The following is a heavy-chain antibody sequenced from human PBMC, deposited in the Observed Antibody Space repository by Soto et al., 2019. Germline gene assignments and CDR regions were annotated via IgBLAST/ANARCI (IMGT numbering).Heavy chain of an antibody. D-gene: IGHD5-18*01. V-gene: IGHV1-3*01. CDR1: GYTFTSYA. CDR3: ARATGYSYGTHFDY. Sequence: ASLKVSCKASGYTFTSYAMHWVRQAPGQRLEWMGWINAGNGNAKYSQKFQGRVTITRDTSASTAYMELSSLRSEDTAVYYCARATGYSYGTHFDYCGQGPLVTVYS. CDR2: INAGNGNA. J-gene: IGHJ4*02.